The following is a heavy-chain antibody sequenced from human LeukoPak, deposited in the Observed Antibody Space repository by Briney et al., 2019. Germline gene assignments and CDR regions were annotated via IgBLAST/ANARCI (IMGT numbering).Heavy chain of an antibody. V-gene: IGHV1-18*01. Sequence: ASVKVSCKASGYTFTNYGISWVRQAPGQGLEGMGWISAYNGNTNYAQKLQGRVTMTTDTSTSTAYMELRSLRSNDTAVYYCARDRGDYYYGMDVWGQGTTVTVSS. J-gene: IGHJ6*02. CDR3: ARDRGDYYYGMDV. CDR1: GYTFTNYG. D-gene: IGHD3-3*01. CDR2: ISAYNGNT.